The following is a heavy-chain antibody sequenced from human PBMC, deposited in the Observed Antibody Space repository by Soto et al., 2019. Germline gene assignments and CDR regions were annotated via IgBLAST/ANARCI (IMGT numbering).Heavy chain of an antibody. V-gene: IGHV3-11*06. Sequence: GGSLRLSCAASGFTFSDYYMSWIRQAPGKGLEWVSYISSSSSYTNYADSVKGRFTISRDNAKNSLYLQMNSLRAEDTAVYYCARDSPDLLYCGGDCPGAFDIWGQGTMVTVSS. CDR2: ISSSSSYT. CDR1: GFTFSDYY. CDR3: ARDSPDLLYCGGDCPGAFDI. J-gene: IGHJ3*02. D-gene: IGHD2-21*02.